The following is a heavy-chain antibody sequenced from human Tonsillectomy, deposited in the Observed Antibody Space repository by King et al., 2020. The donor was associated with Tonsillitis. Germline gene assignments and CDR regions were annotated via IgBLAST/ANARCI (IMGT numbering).Heavy chain of an antibody. V-gene: IGHV3-7*03. CDR2: IKQDGSEK. CDR3: AREGDCKGGSCFSGVRY. Sequence: QLVQSGGGLVQPGGSLRLSCAASGFTFTNYWMTWVRQAPGKGLEWVANIKQDGSEKYYVDSVKGRFTISRDNAKNSLFLQMNSLRAEDTAVYYCAREGDCKGGSCFSGVRYWGQGTLVTVSS. J-gene: IGHJ4*02. CDR1: GFTFTNYW. D-gene: IGHD2-15*01.